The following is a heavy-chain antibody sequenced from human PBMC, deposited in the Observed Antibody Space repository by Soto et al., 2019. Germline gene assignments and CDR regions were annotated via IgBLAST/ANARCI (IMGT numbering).Heavy chain of an antibody. CDR3: ARGGGYCTPTTCAIDS. CDR1: RFSFSSYE. V-gene: IGHV3-23*01. J-gene: IGHJ4*02. D-gene: IGHD2-8*01. Sequence: GGSLRLSCVASRFSFSSYEMSWVRQAAGKGLEWVSRVSLTGDRTNYAGSVKGRFTVSRDNFKNTLYLEMDSLRPEDTAIYYCARGGGYCTPTTCAIDSWGRGTPVTVSS. CDR2: VSLTGDRT.